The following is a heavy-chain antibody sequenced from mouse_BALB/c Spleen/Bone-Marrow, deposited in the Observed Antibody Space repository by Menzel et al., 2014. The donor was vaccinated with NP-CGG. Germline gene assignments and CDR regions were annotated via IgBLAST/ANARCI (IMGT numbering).Heavy chain of an antibody. J-gene: IGHJ3*01. CDR2: ISNGGGST. V-gene: IGHV5-12-2*01. Sequence: EVQLQESGGGLVQPGGSLKLSRAASGFTFSSYTMSWVRQTPEKRLDWVAYISNGGGSTYYPDTVKGRFTISRDNAKNTLYLQMSSLKSEDTAMYYCARGNGFAYWGQGTLVTVSA. CDR3: ARGNGFAY. CDR1: GFTFSSYT.